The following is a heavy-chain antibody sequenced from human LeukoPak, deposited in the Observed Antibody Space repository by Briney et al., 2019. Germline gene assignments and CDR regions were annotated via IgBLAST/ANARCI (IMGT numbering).Heavy chain of an antibody. CDR3: AREGPRGNSQFDY. D-gene: IGHD2/OR15-2a*01. V-gene: IGHV3-23*01. Sequence: GGSLRLSCVGSGFTFRSHAMSWVRQAPEKGLEFVSGIYENGGTTYYADSVKGRFSISRDNSKNTLYLQMNSLRAEDTAIYYCAREGPRGNSQFDYWGQGTLVTVSS. CDR2: IYENGGTT. CDR1: GFTFRSHA. J-gene: IGHJ4*02.